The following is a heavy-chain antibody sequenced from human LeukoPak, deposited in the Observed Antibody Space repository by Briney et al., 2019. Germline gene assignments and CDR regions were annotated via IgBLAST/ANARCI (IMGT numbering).Heavy chain of an antibody. CDR1: GGSSSSYC. CDR2: SCTSGST. CDR3: ARHQHQLVTGYDY. D-gene: IGHD6-13*01. V-gene: IGHV4-4*09. J-gene: IGHJ4*02. Sequence: SETLSLTCTVSGGSSSSYCWNWIRQPPGKGLEWIGYSCTSGSTNYNPSLMSRVTISVDTSKNQFSLKLISVTAADTAVYYCARHQHQLVTGYDYWGQGTLVTVSS.